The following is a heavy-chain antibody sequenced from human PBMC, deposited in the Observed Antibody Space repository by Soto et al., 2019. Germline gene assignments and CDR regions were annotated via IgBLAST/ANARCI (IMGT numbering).Heavy chain of an antibody. CDR1: GFTFSNAW. CDR3: TTAQYSSSWYVNY. J-gene: IGHJ4*02. Sequence: EVQLVESGGGLVKPGGSLRLSCAASGFTFSNAWMSWVRQAPGKGLEWVGRIKSKTDGGTTDYAAPVKGRFTISRDDSKNTLYLQMNSLKTEDTAVYYCTTAQYSSSWYVNYWGQGTLVTVSS. D-gene: IGHD6-13*01. CDR2: IKSKTDGGTT. V-gene: IGHV3-15*01.